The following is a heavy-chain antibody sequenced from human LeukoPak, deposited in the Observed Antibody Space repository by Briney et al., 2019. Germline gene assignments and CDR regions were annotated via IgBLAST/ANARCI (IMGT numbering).Heavy chain of an antibody. Sequence: ASVKVSCKASGYTFTSYDINWVRQATGQGLEWMGWMNPNSGNTGYAQKFQGRVTMTRNTSISTAYMELSRLRSDDTAVYYCARNVAITGTCDYWGQGTLVTVSS. CDR1: GYTFTSYD. D-gene: IGHD2-8*02. J-gene: IGHJ4*02. CDR3: ARNVAITGTCDY. V-gene: IGHV1-8*01. CDR2: MNPNSGNT.